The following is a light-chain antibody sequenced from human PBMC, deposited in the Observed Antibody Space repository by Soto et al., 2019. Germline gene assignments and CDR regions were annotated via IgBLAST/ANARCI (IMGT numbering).Light chain of an antibody. J-gene: IGLJ2*01. CDR1: SGSVSTSYY. CDR3: GLYMGSGITV. Sequence: QTVVTQEPSFSVSPRGTVTLTCGSSSGSVSTSYYPSWYQQTPGQAPRTLIYNTYTRSCGVPDRFSASILGDKAALTITGAQADDGSDYYCGLYMGSGITVFGGGTKLTVL. V-gene: IGLV8-61*01. CDR2: NTY.